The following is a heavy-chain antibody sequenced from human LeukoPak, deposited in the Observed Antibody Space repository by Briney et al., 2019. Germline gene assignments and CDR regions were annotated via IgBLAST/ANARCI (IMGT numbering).Heavy chain of an antibody. CDR3: ARESGLGRAYFDY. CDR1: GFTFSSCA. V-gene: IGHV3-30-3*01. J-gene: IGHJ4*02. CDR2: ISYDGSNK. Sequence: GRSLRLSCAASGFTFSSCAMHWVRQAPGKGLEWVAVISYDGSNKYYADSVKGRSTISRDNSKNTLYLQMNSLRAEDTAVYYCARESGLGRAYFDYWGQGTLVTVSS. D-gene: IGHD3-10*01.